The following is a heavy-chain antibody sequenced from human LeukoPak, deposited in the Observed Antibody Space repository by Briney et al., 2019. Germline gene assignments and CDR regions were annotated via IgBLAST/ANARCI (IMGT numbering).Heavy chain of an antibody. D-gene: IGHD6-19*01. Sequence: GGSLRLSCAASGFTYSTYWMNWVRQAPGKGLEWVANIKQGGSAKFYVDSVKGRFTISGDNAKNSLFLQMNSLRADDTAVYYCAGGSGWLIDYWGQGALVTVSS. CDR2: IKQGGSAK. V-gene: IGHV3-7*01. J-gene: IGHJ4*02. CDR3: AGGSGWLIDY. CDR1: GFTYSTYW.